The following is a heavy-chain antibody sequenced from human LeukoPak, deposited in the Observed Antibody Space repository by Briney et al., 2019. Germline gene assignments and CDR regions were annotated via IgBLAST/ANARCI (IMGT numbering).Heavy chain of an antibody. D-gene: IGHD5-24*01. J-gene: IGHJ4*02. Sequence: PGRSLRLSCAASGFTFDDYAMYWVRQAPGKGLEWVANIKEDGTETYYVDSVKGRFTISRDNAKNSLYLQMNSLRVEDTAVYYCAKEGRSLQTYWGQGTLVTVSS. CDR2: IKEDGTET. CDR1: GFTFDDYA. CDR3: AKEGRSLQTY. V-gene: IGHV3-7*03.